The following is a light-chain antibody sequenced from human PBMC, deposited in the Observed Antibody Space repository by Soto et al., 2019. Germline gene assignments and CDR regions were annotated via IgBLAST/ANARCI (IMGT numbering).Light chain of an antibody. CDR2: SDN. Sequence: QSVLTQAPSTSGTPGQRVTISCSGSSSNIGRTSVNWYQQLPGTAPKLVMYSDNQRPSGVPDRFSASKSGTSASLAISGLQPEDAAEYYCAAWDDSLNGVVFGGGTKLTVL. CDR3: AAWDDSLNGVV. CDR1: SSNIGRTS. J-gene: IGLJ2*01. V-gene: IGLV1-44*01.